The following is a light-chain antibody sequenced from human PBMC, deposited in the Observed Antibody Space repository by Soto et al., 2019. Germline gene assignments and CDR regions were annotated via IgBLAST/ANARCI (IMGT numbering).Light chain of an antibody. Sequence: EIVLTQSPGTLSLSPGERATLSCRASQSVSSTFLAWYQQKPGQAPRLLIYGASSRATGIPDRFSGSGSGTDFTLTISRLEPEDFAMYYCQQYGSSPITFGQGTRLEIK. J-gene: IGKJ5*01. CDR2: GAS. V-gene: IGKV3-20*01. CDR3: QQYGSSPIT. CDR1: QSVSSTF.